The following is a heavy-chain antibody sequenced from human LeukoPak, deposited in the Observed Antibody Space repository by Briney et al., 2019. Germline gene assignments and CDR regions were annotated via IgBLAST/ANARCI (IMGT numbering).Heavy chain of an antibody. D-gene: IGHD6-19*01. CDR2: IYHSGST. V-gene: IGHV4-39*07. CDR3: ARGSVAVAGTHFDY. Sequence: SETLSLTCTVSGGSISSSSYYWGWIRQPPGKGLEWIGEIYHSGSTNYNPSLKSRVTISVDKSKNQFSLKLSSVTAADTAVYYCARGSVAVAGTHFDYWGQGTLVTVSS. J-gene: IGHJ4*02. CDR1: GGSISSSSYY.